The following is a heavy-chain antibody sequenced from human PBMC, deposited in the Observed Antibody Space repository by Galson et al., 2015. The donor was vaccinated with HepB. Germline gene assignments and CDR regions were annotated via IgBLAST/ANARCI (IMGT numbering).Heavy chain of an antibody. CDR1: GYSFTNYW. V-gene: IGHV5-51*03. J-gene: IGHJ2*01. CDR2: IYPGDSDT. Sequence: QSGAEVKKPGESLKISCKGSGYSFTNYWIVWVRQMPGKGLEWMGIIYPGDSDTRLSPSFQGHVTVSVDKSISTAYLQWSSLKASDTAIFYCARLIKGSTYNTSHWYFDLWGRGTLVTVSS. CDR3: ARLIKGSTYNTSHWYFDL. D-gene: IGHD1-14*01.